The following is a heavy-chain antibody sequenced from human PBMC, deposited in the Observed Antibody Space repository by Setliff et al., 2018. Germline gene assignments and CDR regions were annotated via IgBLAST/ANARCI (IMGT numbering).Heavy chain of an antibody. CDR2: IKQDGSEK. V-gene: IGHV3-7*01. J-gene: IGHJ4*02. CDR1: GFTFSRYW. D-gene: IGHD3-16*01. Sequence: QPGGSLRLSCAASGFTFSRYWMSWVRQAPGKGLEWVANIKQDGSEKYYVDSVKGRFTISRDNAKNSLYLQMNSLRAEDTAVYYCARDGGEYWGQGTLVTVSS. CDR3: ARDGGEY.